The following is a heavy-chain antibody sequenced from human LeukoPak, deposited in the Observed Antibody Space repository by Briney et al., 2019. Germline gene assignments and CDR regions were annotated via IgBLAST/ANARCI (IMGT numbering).Heavy chain of an antibody. CDR2: ISKDGSII. CDR1: GFTFSDYP. CDR3: ARDAPAFNL. V-gene: IGHV3-30-3*01. Sequence: PGGSLRLSCAASGFTFSDYPMHWVRQAPGKGLECKALISKDGSIIYYADSLKGRFTISRDNSKNTVSLQMNSLRAEDSAVYYCARDAPAFNLWGQGTMVTVSS. J-gene: IGHJ3*01.